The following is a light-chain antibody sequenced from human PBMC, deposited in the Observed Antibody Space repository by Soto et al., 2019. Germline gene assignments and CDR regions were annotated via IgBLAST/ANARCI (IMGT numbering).Light chain of an antibody. Sequence: EIVMTQSPATLSVSPGERATLSCRASQSVSSNLAWYQQKPGQAPRLLIYGASTRATGIPARFSGSGSGTESTLTISSLQSENFAVYYCQQKKNWPPRATFGQGTKRE. J-gene: IGKJ2*01. CDR3: QQKKNWPPRAT. V-gene: IGKV3-15*01. CDR2: GAS. CDR1: QSVSSN.